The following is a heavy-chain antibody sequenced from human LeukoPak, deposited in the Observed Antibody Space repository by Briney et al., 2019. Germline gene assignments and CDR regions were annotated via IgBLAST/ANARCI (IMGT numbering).Heavy chain of an antibody. J-gene: IGHJ4*02. V-gene: IGHV4-61*02. D-gene: IGHD5-18*01. CDR3: ARSGYSYGSLGGY. CDR1: GGSISSGSYY. Sequence: PSETLSLTCTVSGGSISSGSYYWSWIRQPAGKGLEWIGRIYTSGSTNYNPSLKSRVTISVDTSKNQFSLKLSSVTAADTAVYYCARSGYSYGSLGGYWGQGTLVTVSS. CDR2: IYTSGST.